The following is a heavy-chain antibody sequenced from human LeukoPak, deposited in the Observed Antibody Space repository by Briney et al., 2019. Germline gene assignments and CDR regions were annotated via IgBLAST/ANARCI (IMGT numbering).Heavy chain of an antibody. D-gene: IGHD3-22*01. CDR1: GFTFSNDW. CDR3: ARTDHYDSCGFS. CDR2: IKDKGHGETA. V-gene: IGHV3-15*01. Sequence: GGSLRLSCAASGFTFSNDWMSWVRQAPGKGLEWVGRIKDKGHGETADYAAPVKGRFTISRDDSKTTLYLQMNSLKTEDTAVYYCARTDHYDSCGFSWGQGTLVTVSS. J-gene: IGHJ1*01.